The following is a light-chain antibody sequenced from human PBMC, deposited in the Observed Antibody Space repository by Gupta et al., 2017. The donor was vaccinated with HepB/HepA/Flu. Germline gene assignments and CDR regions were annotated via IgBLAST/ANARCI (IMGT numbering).Light chain of an antibody. CDR1: QSVNYW. V-gene: IGKV1-5*03. Sequence: DIQMTQSPSTLSASVGDRVTITCRASQSVNYWLAWFQKKPGTAPKVLISKASILESGVPSRFSGSGSGTEFTLTISSLQPDDFATYYCQHYYPDSWTFGQGTKVELK. J-gene: IGKJ1*01. CDR2: KAS. CDR3: QHYYPDSWT.